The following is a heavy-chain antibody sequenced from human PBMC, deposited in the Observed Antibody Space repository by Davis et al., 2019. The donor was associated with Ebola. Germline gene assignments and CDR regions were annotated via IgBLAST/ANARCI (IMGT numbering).Heavy chain of an antibody. V-gene: IGHV1-46*01. Sequence: AASVKVSCKASGYTFTSYYMHWVRQAPGQGLEWMGIINPSDGSTSYAQKFQGRLTMTRDTSTSTVYMELSSLRSEDTAVYYCARASIRYCSDGICYSVPPGNWFDPWGQGTLVTVSS. CDR1: GYTFTSYY. CDR2: INPSDGST. CDR3: ARASIRYCSDGICYSVPPGNWFDP. D-gene: IGHD2-15*01. J-gene: IGHJ5*02.